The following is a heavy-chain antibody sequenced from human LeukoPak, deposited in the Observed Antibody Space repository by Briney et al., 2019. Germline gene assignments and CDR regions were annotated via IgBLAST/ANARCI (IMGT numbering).Heavy chain of an antibody. CDR1: GFTFSSYG. V-gene: IGHV3-30*02. CDR3: AKPSDPLNAPSNYYYMDV. Sequence: GGSLRLSCAASGFTFSSYGIHWVRQAPGNGLEWVAFIRYNGYDKYYTDSVKGRFTISRDNSKSTVFLHMNSLRAEDTAVYYCAKPSDPLNAPSNYYYMDVWGKGTTVTISS. D-gene: IGHD2-2*01. J-gene: IGHJ6*03. CDR2: IRYNGYDK.